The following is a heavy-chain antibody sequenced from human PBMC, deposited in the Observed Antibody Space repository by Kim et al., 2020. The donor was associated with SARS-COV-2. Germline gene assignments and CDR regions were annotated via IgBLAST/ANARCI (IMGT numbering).Heavy chain of an antibody. D-gene: IGHD6-6*01. CDR3: AKAASVATRDYGMDV. J-gene: IGHJ6*02. Sequence: GGSLRLSCAASGFTFDGSAMHWVRQAPGKGLDWVSGISWNSGTIGYADSVKGRFTISRDNAKNSLYLQMNSLRAEDTALYYCAKAASVATRDYGMDVWGQGATVTVSS. CDR2: ISWNSGTI. V-gene: IGHV3-9*01. CDR1: GFTFDGSA.